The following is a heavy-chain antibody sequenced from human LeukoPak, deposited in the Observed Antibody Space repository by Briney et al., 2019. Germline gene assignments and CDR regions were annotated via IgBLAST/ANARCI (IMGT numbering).Heavy chain of an antibody. D-gene: IGHD6-13*01. CDR2: MNPNSGNT. V-gene: IGHV1-8*01. J-gene: IGHJ4*02. Sequence: ALVKVSCKASGYTFTSYDINWVRQATGQGLEWMGWMNPNSGNTGYAQKFQGRVTMTRNTSISTAYMELSSLRSEDTAVYYCARGDSSSWYKAGWGQGTLVTVSS. CDR1: GYTFTSYD. CDR3: ARGDSSSWYKAG.